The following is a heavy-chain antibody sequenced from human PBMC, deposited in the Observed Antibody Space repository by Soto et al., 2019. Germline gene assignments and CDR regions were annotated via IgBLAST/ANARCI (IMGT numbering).Heavy chain of an antibody. V-gene: IGHV1-18*01. D-gene: IGHD1-1*01. CDR1: GYTFTNYG. J-gene: IGHJ5*02. CDR2: INTYTGKT. CDR3: ARDTERRAWLDP. Sequence: ASVKVSCKASGYTFTNYGISWVRQAPGRGLEWMGWINTYTGKTDYAKNFQGRVTMTRDTSTSTVYMELTTLRSDDTAVFYCARDTERRAWLDPWGQGTLVTVSS.